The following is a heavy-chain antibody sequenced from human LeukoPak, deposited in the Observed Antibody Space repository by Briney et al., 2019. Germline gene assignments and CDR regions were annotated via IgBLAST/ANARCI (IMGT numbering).Heavy chain of an antibody. CDR2: INSDGSST. D-gene: IGHD3-16*01. V-gene: IGHV3-74*01. CDR1: GFTFSSYW. Sequence: PGGSLRLSCAASGFTFSSYWMHWVRQAPGKGLVWVSRINSDGSSTNYADSVKGRFTISRDNAKNTLYLQMNSLRAEDTAVYYCARGRRGSYYYYYGMDVWGKGTTVTVSS. CDR3: ARGRRGSYYYYYGMDV. J-gene: IGHJ6*04.